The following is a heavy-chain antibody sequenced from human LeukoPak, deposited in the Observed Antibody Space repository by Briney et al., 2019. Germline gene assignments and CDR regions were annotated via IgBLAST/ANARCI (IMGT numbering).Heavy chain of an antibody. J-gene: IGHJ4*02. V-gene: IGHV4-38-2*02. CDR1: GYSISSGYY. Sequence: SETLSLTCTVSGYSISSGYYWGWIRQPPGKGLEWIGNIYQSGNTYYNPSLKSRVTISVDTSKNQFSLKLSSVTAADTAVSYCARDSIHRRTTPFDYWGQGILVTVSS. D-gene: IGHD2-15*01. CDR2: IYQSGNT. CDR3: ARDSIHRRTTPFDY.